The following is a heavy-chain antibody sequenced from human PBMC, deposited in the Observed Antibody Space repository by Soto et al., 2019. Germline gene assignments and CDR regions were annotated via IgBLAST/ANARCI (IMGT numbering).Heavy chain of an antibody. D-gene: IGHD2-2*01. J-gene: IGHJ3*02. V-gene: IGHV4-39*01. CDR3: ASPRGDIVVVPAARDAFDI. CDR2: IYYSGST. CDR1: GGSISSSSYY. Sequence: QLQLQESGPGLVKPSETLSLTCTVSGGSISSSSYYWGWIRQPPGKGLEWIGSIYYSGSTYYNPSLKSRVTMSVDTSKNQFSLKLSSVTAADTAVYYCASPRGDIVVVPAARDAFDIWGQGTMVTVSS.